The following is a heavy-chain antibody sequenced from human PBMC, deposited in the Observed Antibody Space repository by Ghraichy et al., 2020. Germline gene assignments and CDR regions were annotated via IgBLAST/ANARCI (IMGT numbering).Heavy chain of an antibody. V-gene: IGHV3-72*01. CDR3: ADAGTHPFGV. CDR1: GFTFSDHY. J-gene: IGHJ6*02. CDR2: IRNKASSYTT. Sequence: GGSLRLSCVASGFTFSDHYIDWVRQAPGKGLEWVGLIRNKASSYTTEYAASVKGRFTISRDDSKNPVYLQINSLNTDDTAVYYCADAGTHPFGVWGQGTTITVSS. D-gene: IGHD3-10*01.